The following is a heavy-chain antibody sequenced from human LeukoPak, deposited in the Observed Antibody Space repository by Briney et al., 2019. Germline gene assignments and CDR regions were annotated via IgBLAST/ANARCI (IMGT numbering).Heavy chain of an antibody. CDR1: GFTFGDYA. CDR3: AKLARAAVSDY. CDR2: ISWNSGDI. J-gene: IGHJ4*02. Sequence: PGGSLRLSCAASGFTFGDYAMHWVRQAPGKGLEWLSGISWNSGDIAYADSVKGRFTISRDNAKNSLYLQMNSLRPDDTALYHCAKLARAAVSDYWRQGTLVTVSS. D-gene: IGHD6-13*01. V-gene: IGHV3-9*01.